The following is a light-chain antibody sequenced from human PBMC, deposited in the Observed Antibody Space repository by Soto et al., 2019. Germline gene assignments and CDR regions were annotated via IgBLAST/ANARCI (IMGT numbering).Light chain of an antibody. Sequence: QSALTQHASVSGSPGQSITISCTGTSNDVGSYNLVSWYQHHPGKAPKLMIFEGSKRPSGVSNRFSGSKSGNTASLTISGLQAEDEADFYCCSYAGSNYYVFGTETKLTVL. J-gene: IGLJ1*01. CDR1: SNDVGSYNL. V-gene: IGLV2-23*01. CDR3: CSYAGSNYYV. CDR2: EGS.